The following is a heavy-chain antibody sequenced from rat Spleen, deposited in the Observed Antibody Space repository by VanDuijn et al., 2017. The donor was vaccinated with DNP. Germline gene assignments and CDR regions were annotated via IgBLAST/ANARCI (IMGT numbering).Heavy chain of an antibody. D-gene: IGHD1-12*02. Sequence: EVHLVESGGGLVQPGRSLKLSCAASGFAFSDYDMAWVRQAPTKGLEWVVSMSPRGGSTHNRDSVKGRFTFSRDAAKSNLNLQMDSLTSEDTAIYYCVRHRHGSWAMDAWGQGTAVTVSS. CDR2: MSPRGGST. J-gene: IGHJ4*01. CDR1: GFAFSDYD. CDR3: VRHRHGSWAMDA. V-gene: IGHV5-25*01.